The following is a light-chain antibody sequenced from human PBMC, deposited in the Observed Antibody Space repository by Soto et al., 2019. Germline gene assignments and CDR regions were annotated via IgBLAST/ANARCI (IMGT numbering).Light chain of an antibody. CDR1: QSVSSN. Sequence: ETVMTQSPATLSVSPGERATLSCRASQSVSSNLAWYQHKAGQAPRLLIYGASTRATGIPARFSGSGSGTEFTLTISSLQSEDFAVYFCQQYNNWPPDRTFGQGTKVEIK. V-gene: IGKV3-15*01. J-gene: IGKJ1*01. CDR3: QQYNNWPPDRT. CDR2: GAS.